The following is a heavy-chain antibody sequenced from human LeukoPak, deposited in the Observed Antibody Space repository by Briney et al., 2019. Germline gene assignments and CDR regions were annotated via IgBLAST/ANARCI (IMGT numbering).Heavy chain of an antibody. V-gene: IGHV3-74*01. CDR3: VRDSSVTRMDV. Sequence: QPGGSLRLSCAASGFTFSSDWMHWVRQAPGEGLVWVSRITNDASSTSYADSVKGRFTISRDNAKNTLYLEMSSLRAEDTAVYYCVRDSSVTRMDVWGKGTMVTVSS. CDR2: ITNDASST. D-gene: IGHD4-17*01. CDR1: GFTFSSDW. J-gene: IGHJ6*04.